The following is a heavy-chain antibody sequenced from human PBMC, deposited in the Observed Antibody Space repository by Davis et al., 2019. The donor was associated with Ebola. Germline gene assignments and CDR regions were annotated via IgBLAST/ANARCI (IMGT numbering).Heavy chain of an antibody. Sequence: AASVKVSCKGSGYSFTSYYMHWVRQAPGQGLEWMGIINPSGGSTSYAQKFQGRVTMTRDTSTSTVYMELSSLRSEDTAVYYCARDHCSGGSCYSRYFDYWGQGTLVTVSS. CDR2: INPSGGST. CDR1: GYSFTSYY. J-gene: IGHJ4*02. V-gene: IGHV1-46*01. D-gene: IGHD2-15*01. CDR3: ARDHCSGGSCYSRYFDY.